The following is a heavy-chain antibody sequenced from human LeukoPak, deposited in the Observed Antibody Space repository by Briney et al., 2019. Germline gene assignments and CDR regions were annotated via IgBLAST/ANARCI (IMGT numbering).Heavy chain of an antibody. Sequence: SETLSLTCTVSGGSISSYYWSWIRQPPGKGLEWIGYIHYSGSTNYNSSLKSRVTISVDTSKNQFSLKLSSVIAADTAVYYCARVFAARHVDYWGQGTLVTVSS. V-gene: IGHV4-59*01. CDR2: IHYSGST. CDR3: ARVFAARHVDY. CDR1: GGSISSYY. D-gene: IGHD3-3*01. J-gene: IGHJ4*02.